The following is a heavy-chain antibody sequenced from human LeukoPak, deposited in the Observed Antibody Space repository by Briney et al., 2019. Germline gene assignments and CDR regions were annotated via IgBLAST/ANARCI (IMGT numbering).Heavy chain of an antibody. CDR3: ARDRYDFWSGSYTGPDY. D-gene: IGHD3-3*01. CDR1: GYTFTSYG. V-gene: IGHV1-18*01. Sequence: ASVKVSCKASGYTFTSYGISWVRQAPGQGLEWMGWISAYNGNTNYAQKLQGRVTMTTDTSTSTAYMELRSLRSDVTAVYYCARDRYDFWSGSYTGPDYWGQGTLVTVSS. CDR2: ISAYNGNT. J-gene: IGHJ4*02.